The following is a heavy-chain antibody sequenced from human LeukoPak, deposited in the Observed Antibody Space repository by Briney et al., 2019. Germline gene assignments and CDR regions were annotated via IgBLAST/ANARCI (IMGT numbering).Heavy chain of an antibody. CDR1: GFTFSSYA. J-gene: IGHJ6*03. D-gene: IGHD3-22*01. CDR2: ISGSGGST. Sequence: VGSLRLSCAASGFTFSSYAMSWVRQAPGKGLEWFSAISGSGGSTYYADSVKGRFTISRDNSKNTLYLQMNSLRAEDTAVYYCAKGIIVVISYYYMDVWGKGTTVTVSS. V-gene: IGHV3-23*01. CDR3: AKGIIVVISYYYMDV.